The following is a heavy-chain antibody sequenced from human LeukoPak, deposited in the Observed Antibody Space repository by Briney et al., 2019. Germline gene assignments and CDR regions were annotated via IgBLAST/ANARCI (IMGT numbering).Heavy chain of an antibody. V-gene: IGHV3-66*01. CDR3: ARGGGYCSSCFDY. CDR1: GFTVSSNY. J-gene: IGHJ4*02. Sequence: GGSLRLSCAASGFTVSSNYMSWVRQAPGKGLEWVSVIYSGGSTYYADSVKGRFTISRDNSKNTLYLQMNSLRAEDTAVYYCARGGGYCSSCFDYWGQGTLVTVSS. D-gene: IGHD2-2*01. CDR2: IYSGGST.